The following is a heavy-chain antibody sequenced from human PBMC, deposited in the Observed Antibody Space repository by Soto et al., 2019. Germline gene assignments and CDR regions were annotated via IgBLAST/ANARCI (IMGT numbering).Heavy chain of an antibody. CDR2: IYWDDDK. J-gene: IGHJ4*02. Sequence: QITLKESGPTLVKPTQALAMTCTFSGFSLSTSGVGVGWIRQPPGKALEWLALIYWDDDKRYSPSLMSRLTITKDNSRNQVVLKMTNMDPVDTATYYCAHRRGGYNWDDAHFDYWGQGTLVTVSS. CDR1: GFSLSTSGVG. D-gene: IGHD1-20*01. CDR3: AHRRGGYNWDDAHFDY. V-gene: IGHV2-5*02.